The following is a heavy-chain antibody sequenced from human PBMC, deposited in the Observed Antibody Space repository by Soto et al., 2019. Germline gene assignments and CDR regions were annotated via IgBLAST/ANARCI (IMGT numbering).Heavy chain of an antibody. V-gene: IGHV1-69*13. CDR2: IIPIFGTA. CDR3: ARESLREDFWSGYPNYYYYMDV. CDR1: GGTFSSYA. Sequence: ASVKVSCKASGGTFSSYAISWVRQAPGQGLEWMGGIIPIFGTANYAQKFQGRVTITADESTSTAYMELSSLRSEDTAVYYCARESLREDFWSGYPNYYYYMDVWGEGTTVTVSS. D-gene: IGHD3-3*01. J-gene: IGHJ6*03.